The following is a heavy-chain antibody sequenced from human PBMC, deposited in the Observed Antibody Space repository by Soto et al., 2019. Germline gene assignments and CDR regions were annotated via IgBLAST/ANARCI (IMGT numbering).Heavy chain of an antibody. V-gene: IGHV4-31*03. CDR3: ARSAYDSSGYIYYYYGMDV. CDR2: IYYGGNT. Sequence: QVQLQESGPGLVKPSQTLSLTCTVSGGSITSGGYYWSWIRQHPGKGLEWIGYIYYGGNTYYNPSLQSRVTISVDTSKNQFSLKLSSVTAADTAVYYCARSAYDSSGYIYYYYGMDVWGQGTTVTVSS. J-gene: IGHJ6*02. D-gene: IGHD3-22*01. CDR1: GGSITSGGYY.